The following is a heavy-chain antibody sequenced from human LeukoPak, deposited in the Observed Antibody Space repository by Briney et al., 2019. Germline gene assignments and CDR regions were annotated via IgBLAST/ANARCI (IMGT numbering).Heavy chain of an antibody. J-gene: IGHJ4*02. D-gene: IGHD6-13*01. CDR3: AKALDSSSFDY. CDR2: IKQDGSEK. V-gene: IGHV3-7*01. CDR1: GFTFSSYW. Sequence: GGSLRLSCAASGFTFSSYWMSWVRQAPGKGLEWVANIKQDGSEKYYVDSVKGRFTISRDNAKNSLYLQMNSLRAEDTAVYYCAKALDSSSFDYWGQGTLVTASS.